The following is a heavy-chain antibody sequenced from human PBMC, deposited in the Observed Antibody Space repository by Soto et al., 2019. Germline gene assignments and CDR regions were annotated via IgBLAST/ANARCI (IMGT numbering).Heavy chain of an antibody. Sequence: TLSLTCSVSGGSMSEYFWSWIRQSPGKGLEWIGYIYYPGSTDYNPSLKSRVTISVDTSKRQFSLRLTSVTAADTAVYYCARDGYDGSGSPYPAYWGPGTQVTVSS. V-gene: IGHV4-59*01. CDR2: IYYPGST. J-gene: IGHJ4*02. D-gene: IGHD3-10*01. CDR3: ARDGYDGSGSPYPAY. CDR1: GGSMSEYF.